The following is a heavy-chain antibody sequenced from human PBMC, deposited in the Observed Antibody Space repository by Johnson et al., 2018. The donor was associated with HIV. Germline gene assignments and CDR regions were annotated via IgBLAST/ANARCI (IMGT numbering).Heavy chain of an antibody. J-gene: IGHJ3*02. CDR2: IGTAGDT. D-gene: IGHD2-15*01. CDR3: AKEGYCSGGSCYHLVESDALDI. V-gene: IGHV3-13*01. CDR1: GFTLNSYD. Sequence: VQLVESGGGLVKPGGSLILSCAASGFTLNSYDMHWVRQAIGKCLEWVSAIGTAGDTYYPGSVKGRFTISRDNSKNTLYLQMNSLRAEDTAVYYCAKEGYCSGGSCYHLVESDALDIWGQGTMVTVSS.